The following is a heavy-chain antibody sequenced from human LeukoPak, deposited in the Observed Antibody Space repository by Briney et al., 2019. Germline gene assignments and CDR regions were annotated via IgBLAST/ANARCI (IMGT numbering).Heavy chain of an antibody. CDR1: GFTFSSHA. V-gene: IGHV3-23*01. J-gene: IGHJ4*02. CDR3: AKRSFYSFDY. CDR2: IADSGGST. D-gene: IGHD3-16*02. Sequence: PGGSLRLSCAASGFTFSSHAMSWVRQAPGKGLEWVSVIADSGGSTFYADSVKGRFTISRDSSKNTLYLQMNSLRAEDTAVYYCAKRSFYSFDYWGQGTLVTVSS.